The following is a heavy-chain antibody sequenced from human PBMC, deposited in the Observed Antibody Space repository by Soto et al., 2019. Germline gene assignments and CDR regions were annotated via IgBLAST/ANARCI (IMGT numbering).Heavy chain of an antibody. V-gene: IGHV4-38-2*01. CDR3: ASGAGYDSCDY. CDR1: NYSISSSYY. Sequence: PSETLSLTCAVSNYSISSSYYWVCIRQPPGKGLEWIGNIHHSGSASYNPSIRSRVTMSVDTSKNQFSLKLSSVTAADTAVYYCASGAGYDSCDYWRKRNLVPVSS. CDR2: IHHSGSA. D-gene: IGHD3-22*01. J-gene: IGHJ4*02.